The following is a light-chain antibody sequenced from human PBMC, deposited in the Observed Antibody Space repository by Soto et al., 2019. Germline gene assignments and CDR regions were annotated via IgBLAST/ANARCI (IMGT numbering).Light chain of an antibody. CDR2: EGS. CDR1: SSDVGSYNL. V-gene: IGLV2-23*01. CDR3: CSYAGSPWV. Sequence: QSALTQPASVSGSPGQWITISCTGTSSDVGSYNLFSWYQQHPGKAPKLMIYEGSKRPSGASIRFSGSKSGNTASLTISGLQAEDEADYYCCSYAGSPWVFGGGTKLTVL. J-gene: IGLJ3*02.